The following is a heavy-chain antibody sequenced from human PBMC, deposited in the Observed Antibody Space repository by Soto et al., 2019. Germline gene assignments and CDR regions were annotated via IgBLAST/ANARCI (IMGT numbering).Heavy chain of an antibody. Sequence: GGSLRLSCAASGFTFSSYSMNWVRQAPGKGLEWVSSISSSSSYIYYADSVKGRFTISRDNAKNSLYLQMNSLRAEDTAVYYCARVYCSSTSCRWDYGMDVWGQGTTVTVSS. CDR2: ISSSSSYI. J-gene: IGHJ6*02. CDR3: ARVYCSSTSCRWDYGMDV. CDR1: GFTFSSYS. D-gene: IGHD2-2*01. V-gene: IGHV3-21*01.